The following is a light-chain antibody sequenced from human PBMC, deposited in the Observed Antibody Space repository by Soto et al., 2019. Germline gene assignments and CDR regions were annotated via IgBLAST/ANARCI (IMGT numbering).Light chain of an antibody. CDR1: QSISSW. J-gene: IGKJ1*01. V-gene: IGKV1-5*01. Sequence: DIQMTQSPSTLSAFVGDRVTITCRASQSISSWLAWFQQKPGKAPKLLIYDASSLESGVPSRFSGSGYGTDFTLTISSLQPDDFATYYCQQYNSYPWTFGHGTKVQIK. CDR2: DAS. CDR3: QQYNSYPWT.